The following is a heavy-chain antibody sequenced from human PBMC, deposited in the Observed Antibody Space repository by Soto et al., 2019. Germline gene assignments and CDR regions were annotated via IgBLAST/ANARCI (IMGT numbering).Heavy chain of an antibody. Sequence: EVQLVESGGDLVQPGGSLSLSCAASGFTVSRSYMSWVRQAPGKGVERVSTVYSDDSTYYTDSVKGRFSISRDSSKFTLYFQVNSLRAGDTCVYYCAIKSGRDLAEDFQLRGQGTLVTVS. CDR3: AIKSGRDLAEDFQL. V-gene: IGHV3-66*01. CDR2: VYSDDST. J-gene: IGHJ1*01. CDR1: GFTVSRSY. D-gene: IGHD1-26*01.